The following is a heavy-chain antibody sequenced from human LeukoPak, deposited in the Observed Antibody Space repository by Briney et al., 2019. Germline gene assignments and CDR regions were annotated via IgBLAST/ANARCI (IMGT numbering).Heavy chain of an antibody. V-gene: IGHV5-10-1*01. CDR1: GYSFTSYW. CDR3: ARLCSGGSCYSDFDY. Sequence: GESLRISCKGSGYSFTSYWISWVRQMPGKGLEWIGRIDPSDSYTNYSPSFQGHVTISADKSISTAYLQWSSLKASDTAMYYCARLCSGGSCYSDFDYWGQGTLVTVSS. J-gene: IGHJ4*02. CDR2: IDPSDSYT. D-gene: IGHD2-15*01.